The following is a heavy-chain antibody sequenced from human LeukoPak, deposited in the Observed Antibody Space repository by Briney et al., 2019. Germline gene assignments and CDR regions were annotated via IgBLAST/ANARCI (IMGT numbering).Heavy chain of an antibody. D-gene: IGHD6-19*01. CDR1: GYTSTSYD. V-gene: IGHV1-18*01. J-gene: IGHJ4*02. CDR2: ISAYNGDT. Sequence: ASVKVSCKASGYTSTSYDFTWVRQAPGQGLEWMGWISAYNGDTNYAHNLQGRVTMTTDTSTSTAYMELRSLRSDDTAVYYCARTSGWLLDYWGQGTLVTVSS. CDR3: ARTSGWLLDY.